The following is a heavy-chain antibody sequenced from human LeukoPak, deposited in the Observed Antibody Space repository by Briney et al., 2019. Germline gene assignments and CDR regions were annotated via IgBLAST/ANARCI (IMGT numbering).Heavy chain of an antibody. Sequence: PGGSLRVSCAASGFIFSNHAIGWARQAPGRGLGWVSGINTRGGTFFADSVEGRFTISRDNCKNTLYLQMNNLKAEDTDVYYCAKECAHYESTGFFYLDYWGQGTPVTVSS. CDR2: INTRGGT. CDR1: GFIFSNHA. CDR3: AKECAHYESTGFFYLDY. J-gene: IGHJ4*02. V-gene: IGHV3-23*01. D-gene: IGHD3-22*01.